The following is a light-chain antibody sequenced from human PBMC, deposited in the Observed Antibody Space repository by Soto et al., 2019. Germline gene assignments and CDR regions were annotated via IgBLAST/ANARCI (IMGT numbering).Light chain of an antibody. Sequence: DIQMTQSPSSLSASVGDRVTITCRASQTIDNNLNWYQQKPGKAPRLLIYVAFSLQSGVPSRFSGSGSGTDSTLTISSLQPDDFATYFWQQSFSIPYTFGQGTILEIK. J-gene: IGKJ2*01. CDR3: QQSFSIPYT. CDR1: QTIDNN. V-gene: IGKV1-39*01. CDR2: VAF.